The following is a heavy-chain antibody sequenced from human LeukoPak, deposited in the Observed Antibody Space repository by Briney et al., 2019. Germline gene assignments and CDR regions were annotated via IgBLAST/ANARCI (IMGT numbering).Heavy chain of an antibody. CDR3: ARGFYGDYGGAAFDI. J-gene: IGHJ3*02. V-gene: IGHV1-46*01. Sequence: ASVKVSCKASGYTFTSYYMHWVRQAPGQGLEWMGIINPSGGSTSYAQKFQGRVTMTRDTSTSTAYMELRSLRSDDTAVYYCARGFYGDYGGAAFDIWGQGTMVTVSS. CDR1: GYTFTSYY. D-gene: IGHD4-17*01. CDR2: INPSGGST.